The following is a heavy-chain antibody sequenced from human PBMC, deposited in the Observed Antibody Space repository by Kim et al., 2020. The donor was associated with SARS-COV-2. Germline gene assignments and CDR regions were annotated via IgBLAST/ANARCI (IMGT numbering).Heavy chain of an antibody. J-gene: IGHJ4*02. Sequence: ASVKVSCKASGYTFTSYGISWVRQAPGQGLEWMGWISAYNGNTNYAQKLQGRVTMTTDTSTSTAYMELRSLRSDDTAVYYCARDSPVSGEWELPFDYWGQGTLVTVSS. V-gene: IGHV1-18*04. CDR2: ISAYNGNT. CDR1: GYTFTSYG. D-gene: IGHD1-26*01. CDR3: ARDSPVSGEWELPFDY.